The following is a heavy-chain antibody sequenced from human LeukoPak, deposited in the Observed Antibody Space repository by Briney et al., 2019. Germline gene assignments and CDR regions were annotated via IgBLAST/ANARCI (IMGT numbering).Heavy chain of an antibody. CDR1: GFSFSFYG. V-gene: IGHV3-30*18. J-gene: IGHJ6*02. CDR3: AKGGRQQLAPSYYYGMDV. Sequence: GGSLRLSCAASGFSFSFYGMHWVRQAPGKGLEWVALISYDGSNKWYADSVKGRFTISRDNSKNTVYLQTNSLRAEDTAVYYCAKGGRQQLAPSYYYGMDVWGQGTTVTVSS. CDR2: ISYDGSNK. D-gene: IGHD6-13*01.